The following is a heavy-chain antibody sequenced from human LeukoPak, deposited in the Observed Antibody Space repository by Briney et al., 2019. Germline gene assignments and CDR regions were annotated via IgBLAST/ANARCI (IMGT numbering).Heavy chain of an antibody. Sequence: SETLFLTCAVYGGSFSGYYWSWIRQPPGKGLEWIGEINHSGSTNYNPSLKSRVTISVDTSKNQFSLKLSSVTAADTAVYYCARGHGIYYDSSGYYYFDYWGQGTLVTVSS. D-gene: IGHD3-22*01. V-gene: IGHV4-34*01. CDR1: GGSFSGYY. CDR3: ARGHGIYYDSSGYYYFDY. J-gene: IGHJ4*02. CDR2: INHSGST.